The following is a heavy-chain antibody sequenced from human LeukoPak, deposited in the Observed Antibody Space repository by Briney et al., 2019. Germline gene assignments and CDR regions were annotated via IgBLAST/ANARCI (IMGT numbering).Heavy chain of an antibody. CDR3: ARAGTTVTTSDYFDY. V-gene: IGHV3-30-3*01. CDR2: ISYDGSNK. J-gene: IGHJ4*02. Sequence: GGSLRLSCAASGFTFSNYLMHWVRQAPGKGLEWVAVISYDGSNKYYADSVKGRFTISRDNSKNTLYLQMNSLRAEDTAVYYCARAGTTVTTSDYFDYWGQGTLVTVSS. D-gene: IGHD4-17*01. CDR1: GFTFSNYL.